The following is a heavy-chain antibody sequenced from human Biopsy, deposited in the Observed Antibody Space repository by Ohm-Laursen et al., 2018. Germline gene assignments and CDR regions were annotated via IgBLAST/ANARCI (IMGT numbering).Heavy chain of an antibody. J-gene: IGHJ5*02. D-gene: IGHD3-22*01. CDR3: ARGDYFDSNGYFWFDP. Sequence: TLSLTCSVSGASVKTSGYFWAWIRQRPGKGPEWIGYIFNSANTYYNPSLKNLITISGDTSKNQFSLKLNSVTAADTAVYYCARGDYFDSNGYFWFDPWGQGTLVTVSS. V-gene: IGHV4-31*01. CDR1: GASVKTSGYF. CDR2: IFNSANT.